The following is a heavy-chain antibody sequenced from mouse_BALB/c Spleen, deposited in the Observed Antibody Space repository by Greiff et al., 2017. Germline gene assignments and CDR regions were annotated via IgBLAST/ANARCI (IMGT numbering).Heavy chain of an antibody. CDR1: GFSLTDYG. J-gene: IGHJ1*01. Sequence: VQLVESGPGLVAPSQSLSITCTVSGFSLTDYGVSWIRQPPGKGLEWLGVIWGGGSTYYNSALKSRLSISKDNSKSQVFLKMNSLQTDDTAMYYCAKLAYYGSSYWYFDVWGAGTTVTVSS. V-gene: IGHV2-6-5*01. CDR3: AKLAYYGSSYWYFDV. CDR2: IWGGGST. D-gene: IGHD1-1*01.